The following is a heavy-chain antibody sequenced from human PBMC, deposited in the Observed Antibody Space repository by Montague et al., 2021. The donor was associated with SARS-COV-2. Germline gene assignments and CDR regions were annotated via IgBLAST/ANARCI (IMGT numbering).Heavy chain of an antibody. V-gene: IGHV4-39*01. CDR1: GGSISSSSYY. CDR2: IYYSGST. CDR3: ARFPTSYYYDSKAAPATPDSFDL. J-gene: IGHJ3*01. D-gene: IGHD3-22*01. Sequence: SKTLSLTCTVSGGSISSSSYYWGWIRQPPGKGLEWIGSIYYSGSTYYNPSLKSRVTISVDTSKNRFSLKLSSVTAADTAVYYCARFPTSYYYDSKAAPATPDSFDLWGQGTMVTVSS.